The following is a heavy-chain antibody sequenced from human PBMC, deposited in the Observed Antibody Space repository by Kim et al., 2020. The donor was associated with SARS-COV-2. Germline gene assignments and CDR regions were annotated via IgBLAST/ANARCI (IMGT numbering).Heavy chain of an antibody. Sequence: SETLSLTCTVSGGSISSSSYYWGWIRQPPGKGLEWIGSIYYSGSTYYNPSLKSRVTISVDTSKNQFSLKLSSVTAADTAVYYCATYSSGWFPDYWGQGTL. V-gene: IGHV4-39*07. CDR2: IYYSGST. CDR3: ATYSSGWFPDY. D-gene: IGHD6-19*01. CDR1: GGSISSSSYY. J-gene: IGHJ4*02.